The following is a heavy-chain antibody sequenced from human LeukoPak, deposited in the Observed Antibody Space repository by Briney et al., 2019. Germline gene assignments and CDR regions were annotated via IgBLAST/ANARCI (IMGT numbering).Heavy chain of an antibody. J-gene: IGHJ6*02. CDR1: GFTFDDYA. V-gene: IGHV3-9*01. CDR3: AKGSGLRYFDWLLSPSDGMDV. D-gene: IGHD3-9*01. CDR2: ISWNSGSI. Sequence: GRSLRLSCAASGFTFDDYAMHWVRHAPGKGLEWVSGISWNSGSIVYADSVKGRFTISRDNAKNSLYLQMNSLRAEDTALYYCAKGSGLRYFDWLLSPSDGMDVWGQGTTVTVSS.